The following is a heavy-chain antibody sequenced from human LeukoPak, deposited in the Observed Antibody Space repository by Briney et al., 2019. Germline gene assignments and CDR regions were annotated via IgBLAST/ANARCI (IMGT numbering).Heavy chain of an antibody. V-gene: IGHV3-30*03. CDR1: VLPYSRHG. CDR3: AREDSGSFSSFDP. CDR2: ISFDGSNK. Sequence: PGGTLRLLCAASVLPYSRHGIHWARQAPGKGLEWVAVISFDGSNKYYADSVRGRFTISRDNSKNTLYLQINSLRAEDTAVYYCAREDSGSFSSFDPWGQGTLVTVSS. D-gene: IGHD3-10*01. J-gene: IGHJ5*02.